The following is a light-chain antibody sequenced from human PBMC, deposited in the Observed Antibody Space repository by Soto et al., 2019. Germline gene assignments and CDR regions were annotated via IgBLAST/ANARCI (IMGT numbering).Light chain of an antibody. CDR2: ANS. V-gene: IGLV1-51*01. CDR3: GAWDSSLSAVV. Sequence: QSVLTQPPSVSAAPGQKVTISCSGRSSNIGNNYVAWYQHLPGTAPKLLIYANSQRPSGIPDRFSASKSGTSATLGITGLQTGDEADYYCGAWDSSLSAVVFGGGTKVTVL. CDR1: SSNIGNNY. J-gene: IGLJ2*01.